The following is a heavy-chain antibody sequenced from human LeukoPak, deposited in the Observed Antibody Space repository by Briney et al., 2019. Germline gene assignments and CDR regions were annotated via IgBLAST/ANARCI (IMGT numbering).Heavy chain of an antibody. CDR1: GFTFSSYE. CDR3: ARDSSGPYYWYFDL. V-gene: IGHV3-48*03. CDR2: ISSGGSNI. J-gene: IGHJ2*01. D-gene: IGHD3-22*01. Sequence: GGSLRLSCAASGFTFSSYEMNWVRQAPGKGLEWLSYISSGGSNIYYADSVKGRFTISRDNAKSSLYLQMNSLRAEDTAVYYCARDSSGPYYWYFDLWGRGTLVTVSS.